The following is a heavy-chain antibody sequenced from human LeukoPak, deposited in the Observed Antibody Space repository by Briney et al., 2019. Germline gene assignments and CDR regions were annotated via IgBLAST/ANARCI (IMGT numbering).Heavy chain of an antibody. CDR1: GDSFSGYY. D-gene: IGHD5-12*01. CDR2: INHSGSNA. CDR3: ARKSGYARDY. J-gene: IGHJ4*02. Sequence: ASETLSLTCAVYGDSFSGYYWNWIRQPPGEGLEWIGEINHSGSNANTNPSLKSRVTMSVDMSKNQFSLKLSNVTAADTAVYYCARKSGYARDYWGQGNTVTVSS. V-gene: IGHV4-34*01.